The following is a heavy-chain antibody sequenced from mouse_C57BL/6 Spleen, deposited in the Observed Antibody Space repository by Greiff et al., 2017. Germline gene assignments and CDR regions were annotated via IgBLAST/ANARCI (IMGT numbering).Heavy chain of an antibody. J-gene: IGHJ1*03. CDR2: IYPGDGDT. Sequence: QVQLKESGAELVKPGASVKISCKASGYAFSSYWMNWVKQRPGKGLEWIGQIYPGDGDTNYNGKFKGKATLTADKSSSTAYMQLSSLTSEDSAVYFCARYYDYDDWYFDVWGTGTTVTVSS. D-gene: IGHD2-4*01. V-gene: IGHV1-80*01. CDR3: ARYYDYDDWYFDV. CDR1: GYAFSSYW.